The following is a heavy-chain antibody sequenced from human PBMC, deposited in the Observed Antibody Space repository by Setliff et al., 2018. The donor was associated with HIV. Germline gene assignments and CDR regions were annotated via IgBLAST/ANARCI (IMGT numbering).Heavy chain of an antibody. CDR3: ARILLDYYGSGSYRAFDI. Sequence: SETLSLTCAVYGESLSDYYWSWIRQPPGKGLEWIGEINHNKSSDYNPSLKSRVTISVDTSKNQFSPKLSSVTAADTAVYYCARILLDYYGSGSYRAFDIWGQGTMVTVSS. J-gene: IGHJ3*02. V-gene: IGHV4-34*01. CDR2: INHNKSS. D-gene: IGHD3-10*01. CDR1: GESLSDYY.